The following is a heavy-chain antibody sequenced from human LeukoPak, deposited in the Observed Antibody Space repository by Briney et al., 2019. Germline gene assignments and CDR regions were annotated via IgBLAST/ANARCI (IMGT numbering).Heavy chain of an antibody. Sequence: SETLSLTCTVSGGSICSYYWSWIRQPPGKGLEWIGYIYYSGSTNYNPSLKSRVTISVDTSKNQFSLKLSSVTAANTAVYYCARADYYDSNGYLSPFDYWGQGTLVTVSS. D-gene: IGHD3-22*01. V-gene: IGHV4-59*01. CDR1: GGSICSYY. CDR3: ARADYYDSNGYLSPFDY. J-gene: IGHJ4*02. CDR2: IYYSGST.